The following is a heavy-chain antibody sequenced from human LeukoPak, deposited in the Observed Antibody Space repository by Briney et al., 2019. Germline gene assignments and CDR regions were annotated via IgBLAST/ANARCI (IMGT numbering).Heavy chain of an antibody. D-gene: IGHD3-10*01. J-gene: IGHJ4*02. CDR2: ISHSGRA. Sequence: SETLSLTCAVYGGSFSDYYWTWIRQPPGKGLERIGEISHSGRASYNPSLKSRVTMSVDTSKNQFSLILSSVSAADTAVYYCARESRTGSTYGKQFDYWGQGTLVTVSS. V-gene: IGHV4-34*01. CDR1: GGSFSDYY. CDR3: ARESRTGSTYGKQFDY.